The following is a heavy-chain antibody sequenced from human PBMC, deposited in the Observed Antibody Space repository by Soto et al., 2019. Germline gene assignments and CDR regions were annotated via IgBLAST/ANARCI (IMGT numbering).Heavy chain of an antibody. D-gene: IGHD3-3*01. CDR1: GGTFSSYA. J-gene: IGHJ2*01. CDR2: IIPIFGTA. CDR3: ARDNSHNYDFLGVRYFDL. V-gene: IGHV1-69*13. Sequence: ASVKVSCQASGGTFSSYAISWVRQAPGQGLEWMGGIIPIFGTANCAQKFQGRVTITADESMSTAYMELSSLRSEDTAVYYCARDNSHNYDFLGVRYFDLWGRGTLVTVSS.